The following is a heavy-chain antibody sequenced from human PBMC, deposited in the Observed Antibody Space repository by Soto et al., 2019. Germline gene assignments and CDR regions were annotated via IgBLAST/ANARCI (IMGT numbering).Heavy chain of an antibody. CDR2: ISSSGSTI. CDR1: GFTFGDYY. Sequence: LRLSFAASGFTFGDYYMSWIRQAPGKGLEWASYISSSGSTIYYADSVKGRFTISRDNAKNSLYLQMNSLRAEDTAVYYCARDHFLEWLSGASYYYGMDVWGQGTTVTVSS. D-gene: IGHD3-3*01. CDR3: ARDHFLEWLSGASYYYGMDV. V-gene: IGHV3-11*01. J-gene: IGHJ6*02.